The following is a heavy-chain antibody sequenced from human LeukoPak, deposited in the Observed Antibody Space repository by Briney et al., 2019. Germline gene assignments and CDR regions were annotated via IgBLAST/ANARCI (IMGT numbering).Heavy chain of an antibody. CDR3: VRGKKVRFRLWNEVYAFDI. J-gene: IGHJ3*02. CDR1: GGSFSGYY. V-gene: IGHV4-34*01. Sequence: SETLSLTCAVYGGSFSGYYWSWIRQPPGKGLEWIGEINHSGSTNYNPSLKSRVTISVDTSKNQFSLKLSSVTAADTAVYYCVRGKKVRFRLWNEVYAFDIWGQGTMVTVSS. D-gene: IGHD1-1*01. CDR2: INHSGST.